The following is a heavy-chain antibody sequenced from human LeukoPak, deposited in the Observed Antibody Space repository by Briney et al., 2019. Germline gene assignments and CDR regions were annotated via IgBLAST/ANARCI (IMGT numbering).Heavy chain of an antibody. CDR2: IYHGGST. Sequence: PSGTLSLTCAVSGGSISSSSWWSWVRQPPGKGLEWIGEIYHGGSTNYNPSLKSRVSMSVGKSKIQFSLNLRSVTAADTAVYYCARRPRGVIVWYFDLWGRGTLVTVSS. CDR1: GGSISSSSW. CDR3: ARRPRGVIVWYFDL. J-gene: IGHJ2*01. V-gene: IGHV4-4*02. D-gene: IGHD3-10*01.